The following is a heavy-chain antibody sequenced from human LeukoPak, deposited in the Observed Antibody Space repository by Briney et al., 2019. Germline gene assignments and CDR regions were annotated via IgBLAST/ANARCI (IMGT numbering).Heavy chain of an antibody. J-gene: IGHJ4*02. CDR3: ARGTSGPEY. Sequence: GGSLRLSCTASGFTFSSYAMSWVRQAPGKGLEWVSAISGGGGSTYYADSVKGRFTVSRDNSKNTLYLQMNSLRAEDTAVYYCARGTSGPEYWGQGTLVTVSS. CDR1: GFTFSSYA. V-gene: IGHV3-23*01. D-gene: IGHD3-16*01. CDR2: ISGGGGST.